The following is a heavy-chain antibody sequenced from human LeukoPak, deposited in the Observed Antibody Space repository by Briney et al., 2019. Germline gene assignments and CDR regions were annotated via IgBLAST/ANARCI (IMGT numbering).Heavy chain of an antibody. J-gene: IGHJ4*02. CDR1: GYTFTGYY. D-gene: IGHD3-22*01. Sequence: ASVKVSCKASGYTFTGYYMHWVRQAPGQGLEWMGWINPNSGGTNYAQKFQGRVTMTRDTSISTAYMEPSRLRSDDTAVYYCARGPYYYDSSGYLSYWGQGTLVTVSS. CDR2: INPNSGGT. V-gene: IGHV1-2*02. CDR3: ARGPYYYDSSGYLSY.